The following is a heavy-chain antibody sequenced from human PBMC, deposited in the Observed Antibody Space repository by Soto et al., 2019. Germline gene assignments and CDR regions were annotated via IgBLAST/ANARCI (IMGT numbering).Heavy chain of an antibody. V-gene: IGHV1-18*01. CDR1: GYTFTSYG. J-gene: IGHJ3*02. CDR2: ISAYNGNT. D-gene: IGHD3-9*01. Sequence: ASLKVSCKASGYTFTSYGISWVRQAPGQGLEWMGWISAYNGNTNYAQKLQGRVTMTTDTSTSTAYMELRSLRSDDTAVYYCAWGDYDILTGPQRDAFDIWGQGTMVTV. CDR3: AWGDYDILTGPQRDAFDI.